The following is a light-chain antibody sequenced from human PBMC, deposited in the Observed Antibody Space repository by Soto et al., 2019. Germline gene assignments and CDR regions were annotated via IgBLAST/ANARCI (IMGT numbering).Light chain of an antibody. J-gene: IGLJ1*01. V-gene: IGLV2-8*01. CDR1: SSDVGGYNY. CDR3: SSYVGSSNV. Sequence: QSVLTQPPSASGSPGQSVAISCTGASSDVGGYNYVSWYQQHPGKAPKLMIYEVNKRPSGVPDRFSGSKSGNTASLTVSGLQAEDEAYYYCSSYVGSSNVFGTGTKVTVL. CDR2: EVN.